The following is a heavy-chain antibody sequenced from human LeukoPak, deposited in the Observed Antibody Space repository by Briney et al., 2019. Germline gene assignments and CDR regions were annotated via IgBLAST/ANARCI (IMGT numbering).Heavy chain of an antibody. J-gene: IGHJ4*02. Sequence: PSETLSLTCTVSGGSISSHYWSWIRQPPGKGLEWIGYIYYSGSTNYNPSLKSRVTISVDTSKNQFSLKLSSVTAADTAVYYCARWGTYDTRAGNFDYWGQGTLATVSS. CDR3: ARWGTYDTRAGNFDY. V-gene: IGHV4-59*11. CDR1: GGSISSHY. CDR2: IYYSGST. D-gene: IGHD3-22*01.